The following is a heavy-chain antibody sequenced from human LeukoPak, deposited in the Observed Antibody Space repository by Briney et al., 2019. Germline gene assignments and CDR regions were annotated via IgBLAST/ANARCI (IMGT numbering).Heavy chain of an antibody. CDR3: ARGGYGYNFFDY. CDR2: ISSRSSYI. D-gene: IGHD5-24*01. J-gene: IGHJ4*02. Sequence: GGSLRLSYAASGFTFSSYGMTWVRQAPGKGLEWVSSISSRSSYIYYADSVKGRFTISRDNAKNSLYLQMNSLRAEDTAVYYCARGGYGYNFFDYWGQGTLVTVSS. V-gene: IGHV3-21*01. CDR1: GFTFSSYG.